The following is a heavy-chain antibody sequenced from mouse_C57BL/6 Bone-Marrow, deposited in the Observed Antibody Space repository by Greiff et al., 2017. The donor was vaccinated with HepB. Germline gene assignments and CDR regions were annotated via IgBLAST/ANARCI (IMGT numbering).Heavy chain of an antibody. V-gene: IGHV1-82*01. CDR2: IYPGDGDT. J-gene: IGHJ4*01. Sequence: QVQLQQSGPELVKPGASVKISCKASGYAFSSSWMNWVKQRPGKGLEWIGRIYPGDGDTNYNGKFKGKATLTADKSSSTAYMQLSSLTSEDSAVYVCASKGYDYAMDYWGQGTSVTVSS. CDR1: GYAFSSSW. CDR3: ASKGYDYAMDY. D-gene: IGHD2-2*01.